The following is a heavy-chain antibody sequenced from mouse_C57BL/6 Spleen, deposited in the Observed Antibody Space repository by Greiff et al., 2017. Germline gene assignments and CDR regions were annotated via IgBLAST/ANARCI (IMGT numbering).Heavy chain of an antibody. CDR3: AGGRRGAWYFDV. D-gene: IGHD3-1*01. V-gene: IGHV1-7*01. J-gene: IGHJ1*03. Sequence: QVQLQQSGAELAKPGASVKLSCKASGYTFTSYWISWVKQRPGQGLEWIGDINPSSGYTKYNQKFKGKATLTADKSSSTAYMELRSLTSEDSAVYYCAGGRRGAWYFDVWGTGTTVTVSS. CDR1: GYTFTSYW. CDR2: INPSSGYT.